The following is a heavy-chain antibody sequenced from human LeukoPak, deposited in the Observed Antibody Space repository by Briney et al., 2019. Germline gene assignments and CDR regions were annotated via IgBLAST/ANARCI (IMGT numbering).Heavy chain of an antibody. V-gene: IGHV1-24*01. Sequence: ASVKVSCKVSGYTLTELSMHWVRQAPGKGLEWMGGFDPEDGETIYAQKFQGRVTMTEDTSTDTAYMELSSLRSEDTAVSYCATSSTLASPNAFDIWGQGTMVTVSS. CDR3: ATSSTLASPNAFDI. CDR2: FDPEDGET. D-gene: IGHD2-2*01. CDR1: GYTLTELS. J-gene: IGHJ3*02.